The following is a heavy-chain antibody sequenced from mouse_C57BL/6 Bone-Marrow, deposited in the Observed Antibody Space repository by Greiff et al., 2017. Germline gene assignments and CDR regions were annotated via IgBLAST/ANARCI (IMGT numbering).Heavy chain of an antibody. CDR2: IHPNSGST. D-gene: IGHD1-1*01. V-gene: IGHV1-64*01. CDR1: GYTFTSYW. J-gene: IGHJ4*01. Sequence: QVQLQQPGAELVKPGASVKLSCKASGYTFTSYWMHWVKQRPGQGLEWIGMIHPNSGSTNYNEKFKSKATLTVDKSSSTAYMQLSSLTSEDSAVYYCAKLLLSLTTIGMDYWGQGTSVTVSS. CDR3: AKLLLSLTTIGMDY.